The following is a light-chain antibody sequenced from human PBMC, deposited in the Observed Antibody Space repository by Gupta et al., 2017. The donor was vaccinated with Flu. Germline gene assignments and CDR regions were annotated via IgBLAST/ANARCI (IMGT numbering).Light chain of an antibody. CDR3: KQALQTPLT. Sequence: DIVMTQSPLSLPVTPGEPASISCRSSQSLLHSNGYNYLDWYLQKPGQSPQLLIYLGSNRASGVPDRCSGSGSGTDGTLKISRVEAEDVGVYYCKQALQTPLTFGGGTKVEIK. CDR2: LGS. CDR1: QSLLHSNGYNY. V-gene: IGKV2-28*01. J-gene: IGKJ4*02.